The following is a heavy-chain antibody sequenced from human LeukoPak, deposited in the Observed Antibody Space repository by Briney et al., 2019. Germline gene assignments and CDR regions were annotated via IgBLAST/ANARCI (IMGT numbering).Heavy chain of an antibody. D-gene: IGHD3-22*01. J-gene: IGHJ4*02. CDR3: ARAGRYYDSTGYYWYFDF. CDR1: GGSISSSNW. V-gene: IGHV4-4*02. CDR2: ISQSGST. Sequence: SETLSLTCAVSGGSISSSNWWSWVRQPPEKGLEWIEEISQSGSTHYNPSLKSRVTMSVDKSKNQLSLKLTSVTAADTGVYYCARAGRYYDSTGYYWYFDFWGQGTLVTVSS.